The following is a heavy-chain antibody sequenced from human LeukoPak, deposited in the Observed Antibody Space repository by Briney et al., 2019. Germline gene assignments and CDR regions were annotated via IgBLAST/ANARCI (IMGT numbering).Heavy chain of an antibody. CDR2: ISAYNGNT. CDR3: ARTPPPYCSSTSCYTPRLLLDY. CDR1: GYTFTSYG. Sequence: ASVKVSCKASGYTFTSYGISWVRQAPGQGLEWMGWISAYNGNTNYAQKLQGRVTMTTDTSTSTAYMELRSLRSDDTAVYYCARTPPPYCSSTSCYTPRLLLDYWGQGTLVTVSS. D-gene: IGHD2-2*02. V-gene: IGHV1-18*01. J-gene: IGHJ4*02.